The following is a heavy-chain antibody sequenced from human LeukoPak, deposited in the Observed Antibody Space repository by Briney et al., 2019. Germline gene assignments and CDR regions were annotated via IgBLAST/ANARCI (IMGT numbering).Heavy chain of an antibody. CDR2: ISGSGGST. J-gene: IGHJ6*02. D-gene: IGHD4-11*01. CDR3: ARGATVTTRFYYYGMDV. CDR1: GFTFSSYA. Sequence: GGSLRLSCAASGFTFSSYAMSWVRQAPGKGLEWVSAISGSGGSTYYADSVKGRFTISRDNSKNTLYLQMNSLRAEDTAVYYCARGATVTTRFYYYGMDVWGQGTTVTVSS. V-gene: IGHV3-23*01.